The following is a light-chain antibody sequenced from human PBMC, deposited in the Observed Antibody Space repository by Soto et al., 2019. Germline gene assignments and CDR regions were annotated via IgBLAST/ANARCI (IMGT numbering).Light chain of an antibody. CDR2: DAS. CDR3: QQYNSYPWT. Sequence: AIQLTQSPSSLSSSVGDRVTITCRASQGISSYLAWYQQKPGKAPKPLIYDASSLESGVPSRFRGSGSGTEFTLTITSLKPDDFETYYCQQYNSYPWTFGQGTKVDI. V-gene: IGKV1-13*02. J-gene: IGKJ1*01. CDR1: QGISSY.